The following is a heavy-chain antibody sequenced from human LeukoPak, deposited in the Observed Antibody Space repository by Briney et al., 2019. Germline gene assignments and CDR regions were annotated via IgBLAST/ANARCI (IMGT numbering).Heavy chain of an antibody. Sequence: GSLRLSCAASGFTFSSYAMSWVRQAPGKGLEWVSAISGSGGSTYYADSVKGRFTISRDNSKNTLYLQMNSLRAEDTAVYYCAKGRPPDVYGGYVYSQVYFDYWGQGTLVTVSS. CDR1: GFTFSSYA. J-gene: IGHJ4*02. CDR2: ISGSGGST. V-gene: IGHV3-23*01. D-gene: IGHD4-17*01. CDR3: AKGRPPDVYGGYVYSQVYFDY.